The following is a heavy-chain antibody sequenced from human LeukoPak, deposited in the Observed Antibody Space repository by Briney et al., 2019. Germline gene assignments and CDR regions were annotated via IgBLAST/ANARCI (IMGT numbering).Heavy chain of an antibody. D-gene: IGHD1-1*01. CDR1: GLTFSRYA. V-gene: IGHV3-23*01. Sequence: GGSLRLSCPTSGLTFSRYAMSWVRQAPGKGLEWVSGISGSGGNTYYGDSVKGRFTISRDNSKNTLYLQLNSLRAEDTAVYYCALEKEDSPVYWGQGTLVTVSS. CDR2: ISGSGGNT. CDR3: ALEKEDSPVY. J-gene: IGHJ4*02.